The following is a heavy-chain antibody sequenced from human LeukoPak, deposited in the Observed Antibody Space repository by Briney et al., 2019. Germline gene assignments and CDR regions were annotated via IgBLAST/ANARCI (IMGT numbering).Heavy chain of an antibody. J-gene: IGHJ4*02. V-gene: IGHV1-46*01. D-gene: IGHD1-14*01. Sequence: APVKVSCKASGYTFTSYYMLWVRQAPGQGLEWMGIINPSGGSTSYAQKFQGRVTMTRDMSTSTVYMELSSLRSEDTAVYYCARRGVQHRNQDLFDYWGQGTLVTVSS. CDR3: ARRGVQHRNQDLFDY. CDR2: INPSGGST. CDR1: GYTFTSYY.